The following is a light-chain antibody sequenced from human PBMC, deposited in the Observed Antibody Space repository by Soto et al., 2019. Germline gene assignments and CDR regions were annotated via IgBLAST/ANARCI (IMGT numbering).Light chain of an antibody. J-gene: IGLJ1*01. CDR1: SSNIGRNT. Sequence: QPVLTQAPSASETPGQRVTISCSGGSSNIGRNTVNWYQQLPGTAPKLLIYRNNRRPSGVPDRFSGSKSGTSASLAISGLQSEDEADYYCAAWDDSLTDYVFGPGTQLTVL. V-gene: IGLV1-44*01. CDR2: RNN. CDR3: AAWDDSLTDYV.